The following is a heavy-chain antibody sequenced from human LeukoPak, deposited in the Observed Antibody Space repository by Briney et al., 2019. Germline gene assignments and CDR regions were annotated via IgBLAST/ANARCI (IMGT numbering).Heavy chain of an antibody. CDR3: ARDGGTHGSGSYGYYYYGMDV. CDR1: GGSISSYY. J-gene: IGHJ6*02. V-gene: IGHV4-59*01. Sequence: SETLSLTCTVSGGSISSYYWSWIRQPPGKGLEWIGYIYYSGSTNYNPSLKSRVTISLDTSKNQLSLKLSSVTAADTAVYYCARDGGTHGSGSYGYYYYGMDVWAKGPRSPSP. CDR2: IYYSGST. D-gene: IGHD3-10*01.